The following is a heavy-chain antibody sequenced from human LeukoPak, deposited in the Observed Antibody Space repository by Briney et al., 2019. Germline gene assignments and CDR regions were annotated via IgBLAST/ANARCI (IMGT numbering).Heavy chain of an antibody. Sequence: PSETLSLTCTVSGGSISSGGYYWSWIRQHPGKGLEWIGYIYYSGSTYYNPSLKSRVTISVDTSKNQFSLKLSSVTAADTAVYYCARKIKDYYDSSGFDYWGQGTLVTVSS. CDR3: ARKIKDYYDSSGFDY. D-gene: IGHD3-22*01. CDR2: IYYSGST. J-gene: IGHJ4*02. CDR1: GGSISSGGYY. V-gene: IGHV4-31*03.